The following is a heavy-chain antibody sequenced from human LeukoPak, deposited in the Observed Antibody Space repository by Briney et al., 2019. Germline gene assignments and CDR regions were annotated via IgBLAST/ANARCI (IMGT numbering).Heavy chain of an antibody. Sequence: ASVKVSCKASGGTFSSYAISWVRQAPGQGLEWMGGIIPIFGTANYAQKFQGRVTITADKSTSTAYMDLSSLRSEDTAVYYCARGPPRRYCSGGSCYYPPFDYWGQGTLVTVSS. D-gene: IGHD2-15*01. J-gene: IGHJ4*02. CDR3: ARGPPRRYCSGGSCYYPPFDY. CDR1: GGTFSSYA. V-gene: IGHV1-69*06. CDR2: IIPIFGTA.